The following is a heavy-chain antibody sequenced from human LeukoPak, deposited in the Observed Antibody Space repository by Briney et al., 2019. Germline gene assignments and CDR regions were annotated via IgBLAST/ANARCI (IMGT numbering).Heavy chain of an antibody. V-gene: IGHV3-74*01. CDR2: INSDGSST. Sequence: GSLRLSCAASGFTFSSYAMHWVRQAPGKGLVWVSRINSDGSSTSYADSVKGRFTTSRDNAKNTLSLQMNRLRADDTAVYYCARGYSGTYRIDYWGQGTLVTVSS. CDR3: ARGYSGTYRIDY. J-gene: IGHJ4*02. D-gene: IGHD1-26*01. CDR1: GFTFSSYA.